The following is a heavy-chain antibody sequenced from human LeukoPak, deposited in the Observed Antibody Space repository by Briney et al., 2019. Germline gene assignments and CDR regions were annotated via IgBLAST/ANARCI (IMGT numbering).Heavy chain of an antibody. CDR1: GFTFSGYA. CDR2: ISSNGGST. CDR3: ARGKWLPKVIDY. V-gene: IGHV3-64*01. J-gene: IGHJ4*02. Sequence: GGSLRLSCAASGFTFSGYAMHWVRQAPGKGLEYVSAISSNGGSTYYANSVKGRFTISRDNSKNTLYLQMGSLRAEDMAVYYCARGKWLPKVIDYWGQGTLVTVSS. D-gene: IGHD5-12*01.